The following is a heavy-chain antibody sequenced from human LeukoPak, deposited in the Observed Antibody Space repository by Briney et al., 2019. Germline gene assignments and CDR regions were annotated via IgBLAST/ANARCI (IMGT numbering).Heavy chain of an antibody. CDR3: ASHYYDSSGLDY. CDR2: IYYSGST. Sequence: KSSETLSLTCTVSGGSISSYYWSWIRQPPGKGLEWIGYIYYSGSTNYNPSLKSRVTISVDTSKNQFSLKLSSVTAADTAVYYCASHYYDSSGLDYWGQGTLVTVSS. CDR1: GGSISSYY. V-gene: IGHV4-59*01. J-gene: IGHJ4*02. D-gene: IGHD3-22*01.